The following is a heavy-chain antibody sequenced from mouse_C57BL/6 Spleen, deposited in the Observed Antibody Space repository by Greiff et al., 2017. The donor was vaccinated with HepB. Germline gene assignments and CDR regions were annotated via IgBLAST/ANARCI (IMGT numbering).Heavy chain of an antibody. D-gene: IGHD2-4*01. Sequence: EVKVVESGGGLVKPGGSLKLSCAASGFTFSDYGMHWVRQAPEKGLEWVAYISSGSSTIYYADTVKGRFTISRVNAKKTLFLQMTSLRSEDTAMFYCATYDYDFSWFAYWGQGTLVTVSA. V-gene: IGHV5-17*01. CDR3: ATYDYDFSWFAY. CDR2: ISSGSSTI. J-gene: IGHJ3*01. CDR1: GFTFSDYG.